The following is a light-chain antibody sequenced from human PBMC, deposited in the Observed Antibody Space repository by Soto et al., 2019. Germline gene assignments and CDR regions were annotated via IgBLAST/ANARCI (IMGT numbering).Light chain of an antibody. CDR2: EVN. V-gene: IGLV2-14*01. Sequence: QSALTQPASVSGSPGQSITISCTGTSSDVGAYNYVSWYQHHPGKAPKLLIFEVNNRPSGVSNRFSGSKSGNTASLTISGLQVEDEADYYCSSYTCTSTPYVFGTGTKVTAL. CDR1: SSDVGAYNY. J-gene: IGLJ1*01. CDR3: SSYTCTSTPYV.